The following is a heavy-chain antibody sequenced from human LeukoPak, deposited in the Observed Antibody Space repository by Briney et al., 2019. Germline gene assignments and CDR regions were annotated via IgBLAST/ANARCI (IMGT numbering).Heavy chain of an antibody. D-gene: IGHD5-24*01. J-gene: IGHJ4*02. CDR1: GFTFSDYS. CDR3: ARDYKYAFDN. CDR2: IGIDSGNT. V-gene: IGHV3-48*01. Sequence: GRSLRLSCAASGFTFSDYSMNWVRQAPGKGLEWISYIGIDSGNTNYADSVKGRLTISGDKAKNSLYLQMNSLRVEDTAVYYCARDYKYAFDNWGQGTLVTVSS.